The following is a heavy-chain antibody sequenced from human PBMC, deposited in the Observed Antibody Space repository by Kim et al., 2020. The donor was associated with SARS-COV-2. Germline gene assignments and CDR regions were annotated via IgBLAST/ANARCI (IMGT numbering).Heavy chain of an antibody. Sequence: SQTLSLTCAISGDSVSTVSTVWNWIRQSPSRGLEWLGRTYHGSKWYNDYAVSVKSRITISPDTSKNQFSLQLNSVTPEDTAVYFCACYPSGTRGAFDVWGQGTMFTVSS. CDR2: TYHGSKWYN. V-gene: IGHV6-1*01. CDR3: ACYPSGTRGAFDV. CDR1: GDSVSTVSTV. D-gene: IGHD6-13*01. J-gene: IGHJ3*01.